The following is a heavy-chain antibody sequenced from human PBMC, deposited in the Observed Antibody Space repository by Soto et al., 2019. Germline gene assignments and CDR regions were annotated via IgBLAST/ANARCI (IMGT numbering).Heavy chain of an antibody. Sequence: ASVKVSCKASGYTFTSYGISWVRQAPGQGLEWMGRISAYNGNTNYAQKLQGRVTMTTDTSTSTAYMELRSLRSDDTAVYYCARDGDYYYDSSGRWFDPWGQGTLVTVSS. CDR2: ISAYNGNT. CDR1: GYTFTSYG. CDR3: ARDGDYYYDSSGRWFDP. V-gene: IGHV1-18*01. D-gene: IGHD3-22*01. J-gene: IGHJ5*02.